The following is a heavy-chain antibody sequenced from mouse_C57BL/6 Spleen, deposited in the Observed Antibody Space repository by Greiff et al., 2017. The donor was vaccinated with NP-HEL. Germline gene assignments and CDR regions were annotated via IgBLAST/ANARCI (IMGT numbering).Heavy chain of an antibody. CDR1: GFTFSDYG. D-gene: IGHD1-1*01. J-gene: IGHJ4*01. CDR3: ARDYYGSSYNAMDY. CDR2: ISSGSSTI. V-gene: IGHV5-17*01. Sequence: EVMLVESGGGLVKPGGSLKLSCAASGFTFSDYGMHWVRQAPEKGLEWVAYISSGSSTIYYADTVKGRFTISRDNAKNNLFLQMTSLRSEDTAMYYCARDYYGSSYNAMDYWGQGTSVTVSS.